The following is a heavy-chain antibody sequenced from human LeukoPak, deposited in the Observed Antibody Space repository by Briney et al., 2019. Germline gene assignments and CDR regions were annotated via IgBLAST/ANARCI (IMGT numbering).Heavy chain of an antibody. V-gene: IGHV3-74*01. CDR1: GFTFSSSW. Sequence: GGSLRLSCAASGFTFSSSWMHWVRQAPEKGLVWVSRINSDGSSTSYADSVKGRFTISRDNSKNTLYLQMNSLRAEDTALYYCAKEGFDYWGQGTLVTVSS. CDR2: INSDGSST. CDR3: AKEGFDY. J-gene: IGHJ4*02.